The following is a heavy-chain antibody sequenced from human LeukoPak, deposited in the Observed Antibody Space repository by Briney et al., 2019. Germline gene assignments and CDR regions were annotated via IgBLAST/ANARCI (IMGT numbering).Heavy chain of an antibody. CDR3: ALLAVASDFDY. D-gene: IGHD6-19*01. CDR1: GFMFRRFE. J-gene: IGHJ4*02. V-gene: IGHV3-48*03. CDR2: ISSGATTM. Sequence: GGSLRLSCAASGFMFRRFEMYWVRQAPRKGLEWIAYISSGATTMYYADSVKGRFTISRDDAKNSLFLQMNSLRAEDTAVYYCALLAVASDFDYWGQGALVTVSS.